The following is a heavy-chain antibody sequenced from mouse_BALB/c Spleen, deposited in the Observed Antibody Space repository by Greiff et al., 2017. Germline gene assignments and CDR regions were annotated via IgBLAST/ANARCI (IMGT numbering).Heavy chain of an antibody. CDR1: GFNIKDTY. J-gene: IGHJ2*01. V-gene: IGHV14-3*02. CDR2: IDPANGNT. D-gene: IGHD2-4*01. CDR3: ASGLRRGDFDY. Sequence: VQLKESGAELVKPGASVKLSCTASGFNIKDTYMHWVKQRPEQGLEWIGRIDPANGNTKYDPKFQGKATITADTSSNTAYLQLSSLTSEDTAVYYCASGLRRGDFDYWGQGTTLTVSS.